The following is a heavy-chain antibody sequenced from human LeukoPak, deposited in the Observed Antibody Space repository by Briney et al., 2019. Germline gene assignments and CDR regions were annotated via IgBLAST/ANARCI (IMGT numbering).Heavy chain of an antibody. Sequence: SETLSLTCTVSGGSMSSKYWSWIRQPPGKGLEWIGYVYYTGGTDYHPSLKTRTTISIDTSKSQFALKLTSVTAADTAVYYCGRVSGYSVYEIDSWGQGTLVTVSS. CDR1: GGSMSSKY. CDR2: VYYTGGT. V-gene: IGHV4-59*01. J-gene: IGHJ4*02. CDR3: GRVSGYSVYEIDS. D-gene: IGHD5/OR15-5a*01.